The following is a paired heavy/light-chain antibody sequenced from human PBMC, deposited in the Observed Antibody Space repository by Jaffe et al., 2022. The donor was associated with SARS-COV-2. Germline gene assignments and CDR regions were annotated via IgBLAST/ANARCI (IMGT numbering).Heavy chain of an antibody. D-gene: IGHD2-21*02. Sequence: VQLVESGGGLAQSGGSLRLSCRASGFTFGGNAMTWVRQAPGKGLEWVSTIRAAGDGTYYADSVKGRFTISRDNSNNRLDLQMNSLRVEDTAEYFCARDGGSAPRDYYWHLDVWGEGTAVVVAS. CDR2: IRAAGDGT. CDR1: GFTFGGNA. CDR3: ARDGGSAPRDYYWHLDV. V-gene: IGHV3-23*04. J-gene: IGHJ6*04.
Light chain of an antibody. CDR3: SSYTSRSTLRYV. CDR1: SSDVGAYNY. V-gene: IGLV2-14*03. Sequence: QSALTQPASVSGSPGQSIAISCTGTSSDVGAYNYVSWYQQYPGKAPKVVIYDVTKRPSGVSDRFSGSKSGNTASLTISGLQAEDEADYYCSSYTSRSTLRYVFGTGTKVTVL. CDR2: DVT. J-gene: IGLJ1*01.